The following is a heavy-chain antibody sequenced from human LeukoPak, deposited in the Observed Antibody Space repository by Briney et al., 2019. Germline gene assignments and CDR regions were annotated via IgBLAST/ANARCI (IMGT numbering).Heavy chain of an antibody. CDR3: AKEGIGGRSHRGDAGYLDS. CDR2: IYSGGST. CDR1: GFTVSSNY. Sequence: PGGSLRLSCAASGFTVSSNYMSWVRQAPGKGLEWVSVIYSGGSTYYADSVKGRFTISRDNSKKTLYLQMNSLRVEDTAVYFCAKEGIGGRSHRGDAGYLDSWGQGTLVTVSS. V-gene: IGHV3-66*01. J-gene: IGHJ4*02. D-gene: IGHD1-26*01.